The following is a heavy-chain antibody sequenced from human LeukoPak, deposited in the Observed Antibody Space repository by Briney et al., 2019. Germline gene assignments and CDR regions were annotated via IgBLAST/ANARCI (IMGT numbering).Heavy chain of an antibody. D-gene: IGHD3-22*01. CDR2: ISSSSSYI. J-gene: IGHJ4*02. V-gene: IGHV3-21*01. CDR3: ARDSRGSGYPVNYFDY. Sequence: GGSLRLSCAASGFTFSSYSMNWVRQAPGKGLEWVSSISSSSSYIYYADSVKGRFTISRDNAKNSLYLQMNSLRAEDTAVYYCARDSRGSGYPVNYFDYWGQGTLVTVSS. CDR1: GFTFSSYS.